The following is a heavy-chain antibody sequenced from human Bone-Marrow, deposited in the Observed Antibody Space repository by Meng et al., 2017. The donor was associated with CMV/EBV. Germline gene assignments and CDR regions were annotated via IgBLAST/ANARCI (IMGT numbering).Heavy chain of an antibody. CDR2: LSGSGIST. D-gene: IGHD7-27*01. CDR3: AKDLSWGFDY. J-gene: IGHJ4*02. V-gene: IGHV3-23*01. CDR1: GFTFSSYG. Sequence: LSCAASGFTFSSYGRSWVRQAPGKGLEWVSALSGSGISTYYADSVKGRFTISRDNSKNTLYLQMNSLRAEDAAVYYCAKDLSWGFDYWGQGTLVTVSS.